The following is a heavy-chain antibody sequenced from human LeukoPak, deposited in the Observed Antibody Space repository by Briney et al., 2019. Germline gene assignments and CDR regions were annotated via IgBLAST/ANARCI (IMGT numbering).Heavy chain of an antibody. CDR3: ARDKTDYELDY. CDR1: GGSISSYY. Sequence: SSETLSLTCTVSGGSISSYYWSWIRQPAGKGLEWIGRIYTSGSTNYNPSLKSRVTMSVDTSKNQFSLKPSSVTAADTAVYYCARDKTDYELDYWGQGTLVTVSS. V-gene: IGHV4-4*07. CDR2: IYTSGST. J-gene: IGHJ4*02. D-gene: IGHD4-17*01.